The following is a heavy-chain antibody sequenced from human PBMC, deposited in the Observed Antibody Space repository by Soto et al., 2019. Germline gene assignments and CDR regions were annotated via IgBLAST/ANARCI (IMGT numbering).Heavy chain of an antibody. V-gene: IGHV1-69*12. D-gene: IGHD3-22*01. CDR2: IIPIFGTA. J-gene: IGHJ5*02. CDR3: ARCNYYVSSGPLGWFDP. CDR1: GGTFSSYA. Sequence: QVQLVQSGAEVKKPGSSVKVSCKASGGTFSSYAISWVRQAPGQGLEWMGGIIPIFGTANYAQKFQGRVTITADESTSTAYMELSSLRSEDTAVYYCARCNYYVSSGPLGWFDPWGQGTLVTVSS.